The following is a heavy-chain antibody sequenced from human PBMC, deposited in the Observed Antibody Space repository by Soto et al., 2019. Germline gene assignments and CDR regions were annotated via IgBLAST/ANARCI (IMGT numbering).Heavy chain of an antibody. CDR3: ARRGGSSPSYYYYMDV. D-gene: IGHD6-6*01. Sequence: SETLSLTCTVSGGSISSYYWSWIRQPPGKGLEWIGYIYYSGSTNYNPSLKSRVTISVDTSKNQFSLKLSSVTAADTAVYYCARRGGSSPSYYYYMDVWGKGTTVTVSS. J-gene: IGHJ6*03. CDR2: IYYSGST. V-gene: IGHV4-59*08. CDR1: GGSISSYY.